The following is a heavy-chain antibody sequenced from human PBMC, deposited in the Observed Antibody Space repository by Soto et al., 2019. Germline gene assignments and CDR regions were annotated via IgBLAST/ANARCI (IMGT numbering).Heavy chain of an antibody. CDR2: ISSSSTTI. D-gene: IGHD3-22*01. J-gene: IGHJ3*02. CDR1: GFTFSSYS. V-gene: IGHV3-48*01. Sequence: VQLVESGGGLVQPGGSLRLSCAASGFTFSSYSMNWVRQAPGKGLERVSYISSSSTTIYYAGSVKGRFTISRDNAKNSLYLQMSSLRAEDTAVYYCARAGYYDTSGYYDSKAFDIWGQGTMVTVSS. CDR3: ARAGYYDTSGYYDSKAFDI.